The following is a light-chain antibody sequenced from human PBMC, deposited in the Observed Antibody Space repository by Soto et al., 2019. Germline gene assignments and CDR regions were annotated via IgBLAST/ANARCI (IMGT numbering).Light chain of an antibody. CDR3: ISYASINTYV. CDR1: SSDVGGYDY. Sequence: QSALTQPASVSGSPGPSITISCTGTSSDVGGYDYVSWYQQHPGKAPKLMIYDVTNRPSGVSNRFSGSKSGNTASLTISGLQAEDEADYYCISYASINTYVFGTG. J-gene: IGLJ1*01. V-gene: IGLV2-14*01. CDR2: DVT.